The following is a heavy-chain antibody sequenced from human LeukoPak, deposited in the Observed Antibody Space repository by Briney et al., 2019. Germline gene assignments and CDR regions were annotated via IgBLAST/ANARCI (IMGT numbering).Heavy chain of an antibody. J-gene: IGHJ4*02. D-gene: IGHD4-17*01. Sequence: ASVKVSCKASGYTFTGYYMHWVRQAPGQGLEWMGWINPNSGGTNYAQKFQGRVTMTRDTSISTAYMELSRLRSDDTAVYYCARDGSASDYGDYVMGYWGQGTLVPVSS. V-gene: IGHV1-2*02. CDR1: GYTFTGYY. CDR2: INPNSGGT. CDR3: ARDGSASDYGDYVMGY.